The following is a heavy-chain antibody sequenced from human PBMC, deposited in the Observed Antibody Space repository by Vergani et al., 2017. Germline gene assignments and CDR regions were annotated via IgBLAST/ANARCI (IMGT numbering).Heavy chain of an antibody. Sequence: QVNLVESGGGVVRPGGSLRLSCTTSGFTSSYYGMHWVRQAPGKGLEWVAVISYDGTQKYYADSVKGRFTISRDNSKSTLYLQMNSLRTEDTAVYYCATKSCGTPGCQIGYFREWGQGTLVTVSS. CDR1: GFTSSYYG. CDR3: ATKSCGTPGCQIGYFRE. CDR2: ISYDGTQK. D-gene: IGHD1-1*01. J-gene: IGHJ1*01. V-gene: IGHV3-30*03.